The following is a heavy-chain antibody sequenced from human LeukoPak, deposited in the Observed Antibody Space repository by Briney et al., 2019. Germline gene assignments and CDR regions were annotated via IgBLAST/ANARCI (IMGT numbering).Heavy chain of an antibody. CDR1: GFTFSSYE. D-gene: IGHD3-16*01. J-gene: IGHJ3*02. Sequence: GGSLRLSCAASGFTFSSYELYWVRQAPGKGLEWISYISSSSTIIKYADSVRGRFTISRDDARESLYLQMSSLRADDTAIYYCGASRQYVGAFDIWGQGTLVAVSS. V-gene: IGHV3-48*03. CDR3: GASRQYVGAFDI. CDR2: ISSSSTII.